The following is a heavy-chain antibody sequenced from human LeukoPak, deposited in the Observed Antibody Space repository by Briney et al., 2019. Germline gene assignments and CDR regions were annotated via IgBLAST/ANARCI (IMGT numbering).Heavy chain of an antibody. J-gene: IGHJ4*02. V-gene: IGHV1-69*06. Sequence: SVKVSCKASGGTFSSYAISWVRQAPGQGLEWMGGIIPIFGTANYAQKFQGRVTITADKSTSTAYMELSSLRSEDTAVYYCARGYNDYGDYVYGDWGQGTPVTVSS. CDR1: GGTFSSYA. D-gene: IGHD4-17*01. CDR2: IIPIFGTA. CDR3: ARGYNDYGDYVYGD.